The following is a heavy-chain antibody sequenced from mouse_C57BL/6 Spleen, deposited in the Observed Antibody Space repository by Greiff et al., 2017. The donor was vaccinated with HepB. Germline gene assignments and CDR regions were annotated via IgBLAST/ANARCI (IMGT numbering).Heavy chain of an antibody. J-gene: IGHJ3*01. V-gene: IGHV6-6*01. D-gene: IGHD2-1*01. CDR1: GFTFSDAW. CDR2: IRNKANNHAT. Sequence: EVKLEESGGGLVQPGGSMKLSCAASGFTFSDAWMDWVRQSPEKGLEWVAEIRNKANNHATYYAESVKGRFTITRDDSKSSVYLQMNSLRAEDTGIYYCTSHYGNYGWFAYWGQGTLVTVSA. CDR3: TSHYGNYGWFAY.